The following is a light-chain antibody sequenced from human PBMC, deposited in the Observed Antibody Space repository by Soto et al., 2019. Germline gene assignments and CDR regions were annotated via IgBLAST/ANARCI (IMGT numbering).Light chain of an antibody. V-gene: IGKV1-5*01. CDR2: DAS. Sequence: DIQMTQSPSTLSASVGDRVTITCRASQSISRSLAWYQQKPGKAPNLLIFDASSLESGVPSRFSGSGFGTELTLTIGSLQPDDFATYYCQQYSSFLLTFGPGTTVDIK. CDR3: QQYSSFLLT. J-gene: IGKJ3*01. CDR1: QSISRS.